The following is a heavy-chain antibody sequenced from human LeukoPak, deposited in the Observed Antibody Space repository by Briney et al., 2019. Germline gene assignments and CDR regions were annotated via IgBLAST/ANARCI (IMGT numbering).Heavy chain of an antibody. CDR2: IYSSGTT. Sequence: SETLSLTCTVSGDSISSGSYYWGWIRQPPGKGLEWIGSIYSSGTTYYNTWLRSRVTMSIDTANYQFSLVVTSVTAADTAVYYCARLGGAYFKGGMDGWGQGTTVTVSS. V-gene: IGHV4-39*07. D-gene: IGHD2-21*01. CDR3: ARLGGAYFKGGMDG. J-gene: IGHJ6*02. CDR1: GDSISSGSYY.